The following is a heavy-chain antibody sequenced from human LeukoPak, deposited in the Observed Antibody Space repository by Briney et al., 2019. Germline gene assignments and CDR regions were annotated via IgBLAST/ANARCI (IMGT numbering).Heavy chain of an antibody. CDR2: IYSGGST. J-gene: IGHJ6*02. CDR3: ARDHIVGATFYYYYGMDA. Sequence: GGSLRLSCAASGFTVSSSYMSWVRQAPGKGLEWVSVIYSGGSTYYADSVKGRFTISRDNSKNTLYLQMNSLRAEDTAVYYCARDHIVGATFYYYYGMDAWGQGTTVTVSS. D-gene: IGHD1-26*01. V-gene: IGHV3-66*01. CDR1: GFTVSSSY.